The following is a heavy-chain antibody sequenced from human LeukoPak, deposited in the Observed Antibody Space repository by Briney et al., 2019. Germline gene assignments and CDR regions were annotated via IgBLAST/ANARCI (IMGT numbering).Heavy chain of an antibody. J-gene: IGHJ4*02. CDR1: GFTFNAFG. CDR2: VSNSGGST. D-gene: IGHD1-26*01. CDR3: AKDSGGGSYYRY. V-gene: IGHV3-23*01. Sequence: HPGGSLRLSCAASGFTFNAFGMNWVRQAPGKGLEWVSAVSNSGGSTYYADSVKGRFTISRDNSKNTLYLQMNSLRAEDTAVYYCAKDSGGGSYYRYWGQGTLVTVSS.